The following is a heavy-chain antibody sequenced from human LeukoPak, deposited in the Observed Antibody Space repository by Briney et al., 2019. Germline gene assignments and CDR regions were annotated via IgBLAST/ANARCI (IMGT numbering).Heavy chain of an antibody. Sequence: SSETLSLTCTVSGGSISSSRHYWGWIRQPPGKGLEWIGSIYYSGSTYYNPSLKSRVTISVDTSKNQFSLKLSSVTAADTAVYYCARLAAYYYDSSGYYYFDYWGQGTLVTVSS. CDR2: IYYSGST. V-gene: IGHV4-39*01. CDR3: ARLAAYYYDSSGYYYFDY. CDR1: GGSISSSRHY. J-gene: IGHJ4*02. D-gene: IGHD3-22*01.